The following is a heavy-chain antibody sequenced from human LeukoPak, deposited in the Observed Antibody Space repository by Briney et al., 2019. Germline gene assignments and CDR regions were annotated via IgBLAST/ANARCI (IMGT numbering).Heavy chain of an antibody. CDR3: ARDKWRVVPAVYYYYYYMGV. CDR2: INPNSGGT. V-gene: IGHV1-2*02. J-gene: IGHJ6*03. CDR1: GYTFTGYY. D-gene: IGHD2-2*01. Sequence: ASVKVSCKASGYTFTGYYMHWVRQAPGQGLEWMGWINPNSGGTNYAQKFQGRVTMTRDTSISTAYMELSRLRSDDTAVYYCARDKWRVVPAVYYYYYYMGVWGKGTTVTVSS.